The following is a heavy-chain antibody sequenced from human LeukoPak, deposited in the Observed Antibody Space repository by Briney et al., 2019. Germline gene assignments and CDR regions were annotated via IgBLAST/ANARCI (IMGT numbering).Heavy chain of an antibody. CDR3: VRSRYSLSPLDY. D-gene: IGHD2-15*01. J-gene: IGHJ4*02. V-gene: IGHV4-39*01. CDR2: IYHSGNT. CDR1: GGSITSSSYY. Sequence: SETLSLTCTVSGGSITSSSYYWGWIRQPPGKGLEWIGSIYHSGNTYNNPSLRSRVTISVDTSKNQFSLKLSSVTAADTAVYYCVRSRYSLSPLDYWGQGTMVTISS.